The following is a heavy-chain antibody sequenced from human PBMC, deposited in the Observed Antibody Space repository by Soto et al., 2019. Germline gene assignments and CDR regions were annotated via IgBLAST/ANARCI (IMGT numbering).Heavy chain of an antibody. J-gene: IGHJ6*01. D-gene: IGHD1-1*01. V-gene: IGHV5-10-1*01. CDR2: IDRSDSYT. Sequence: PGESLKISCTGSGYSDTSYWISWLRQMPVKGLEWMGSIDRSDSYTHYSPSFQGHVTISADKSISTADLQWNSLKASDTAMYYCGRYTPRRRVSYYYGMDVWGQGTTVNVS. CDR3: GRYTPRRRVSYYYGMDV. CDR1: GYSDTSYW.